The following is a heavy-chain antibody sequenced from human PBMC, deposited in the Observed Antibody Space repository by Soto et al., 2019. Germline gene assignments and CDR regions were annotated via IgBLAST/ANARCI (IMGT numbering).Heavy chain of an antibody. D-gene: IGHD5-12*01. J-gene: IGHJ6*03. CDR3: ARESGGATATLDYYYFYMDV. CDR1: GYTFSDYY. V-gene: IGHV1-2*06. CDR2: INPNSGDA. Sequence: QVQLVQSGAEVKKPGASVTVSCKASGYTFSDYYLYWVRQAPGQGPEWMGRINPNSGDAKFAQKFQGRVTMTRDTSVRTAFMELNWLKSDDTAVYYCARESGGATATLDYYYFYMDVWGKGTTVTVSS.